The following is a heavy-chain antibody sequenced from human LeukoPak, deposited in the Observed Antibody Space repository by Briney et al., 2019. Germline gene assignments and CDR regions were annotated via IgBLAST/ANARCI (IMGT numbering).Heavy chain of an antibody. V-gene: IGHV3-74*01. Sequence: GGSLRLSCAASGFTFSSYWMHWVRQAPGKGLVWVLRINSDGSSTNYADSVKGRFTISRDNAKNTLYLQINSLRAEDTAVYYCASPIAVAGPYYFDYWGQGTLVTVSS. CDR3: ASPIAVAGPYYFDY. D-gene: IGHD6-19*01. CDR1: GFTFSSYW. J-gene: IGHJ4*02. CDR2: INSDGSST.